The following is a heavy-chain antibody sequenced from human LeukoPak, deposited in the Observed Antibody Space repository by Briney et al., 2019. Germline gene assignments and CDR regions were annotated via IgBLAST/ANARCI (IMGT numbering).Heavy chain of an antibody. CDR3: ARDSPSFYGDYDNGMDV. J-gene: IGHJ6*02. CDR1: GYTFTSYG. Sequence: ASVKVSCKASGYTFTSYGISWVRQAPGQGLEWTGWISAYNGNTNYAQKFQGRVTMTRDTSISTAYMELSRLRSDDTAVYYCARDSPSFYGDYDNGMDVWGQGTTVTVSS. CDR2: ISAYNGNT. D-gene: IGHD4-17*01. V-gene: IGHV1-18*01.